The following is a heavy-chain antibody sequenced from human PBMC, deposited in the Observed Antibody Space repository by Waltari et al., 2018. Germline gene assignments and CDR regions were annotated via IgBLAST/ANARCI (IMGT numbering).Heavy chain of an antibody. J-gene: IGHJ4*02. D-gene: IGHD3-10*01. V-gene: IGHV1-69*12. CDR1: GGTFSSYA. CDR2: IVPIFGTA. CDR3: AQHYFPSGSRNFGN. Sequence: QVQLAQSGAEVKKPWSSVTVSCKASGGTFSSYAISWVRQAPGHGHGWRGGIVPIFGTANYAQTLQGGVTITADESTSAAYMALSRLRAEDTAVYYCAQHYFPSGSRNFGNWGRGTLVTVSS.